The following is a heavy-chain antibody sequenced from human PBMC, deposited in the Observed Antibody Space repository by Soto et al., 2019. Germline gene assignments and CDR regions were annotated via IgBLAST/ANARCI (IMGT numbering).Heavy chain of an antibody. CDR3: AREGFCSSTSCYLDYYYGMDV. CDR1: GGSISSSNW. D-gene: IGHD2-2*01. V-gene: IGHV4-4*02. Sequence: KTSETLSLTCAVSGGSISSSNWWSWVRQPPGKGLEWIGEIYHSGSTNYNPSLKSRVTISVDKSKNQFSLKLSSVTAADTAVYYCAREGFCSSTSCYLDYYYGMDVWGQGTTVTVSS. J-gene: IGHJ6*02. CDR2: IYHSGST.